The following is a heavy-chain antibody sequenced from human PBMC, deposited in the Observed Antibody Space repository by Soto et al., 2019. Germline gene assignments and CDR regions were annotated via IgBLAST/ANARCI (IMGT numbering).Heavy chain of an antibody. J-gene: IGHJ4*02. CDR2: INPNSGGT. D-gene: IGHD6-19*01. CDR1: GYTFTGYY. CDR3: AWGSSSVWYAWDY. V-gene: IGHV1-2*02. Sequence: ASVKVSCKASGYTFTGYYMHWVRQAPGQGLEWMGWINPNSGGTNYAQKFQGRVTMTRDTSISTAYMELSRLRSADTAVYYCAWGSSSVWYAWDYWGQGTLVTVSS.